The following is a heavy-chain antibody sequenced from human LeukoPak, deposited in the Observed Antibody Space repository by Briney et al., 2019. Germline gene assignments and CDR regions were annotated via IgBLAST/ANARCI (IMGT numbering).Heavy chain of an antibody. J-gene: IGHJ4*02. Sequence: GGSLRLSCAASGFTFSSYAMHWVRQAPGKGLEWVAVISYDGSNKYYADSVQGRFTISRDNSKNTLYLQMNSLRAEDTAVYYCARGGDGYDYWGQGTLVTVSS. V-gene: IGHV3-30-3*01. CDR2: ISYDGSNK. CDR3: ARGGDGYDY. D-gene: IGHD5-24*01. CDR1: GFTFSSYA.